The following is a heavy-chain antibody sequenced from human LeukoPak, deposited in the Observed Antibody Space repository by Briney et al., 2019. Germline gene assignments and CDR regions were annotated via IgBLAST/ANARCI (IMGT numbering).Heavy chain of an antibody. Sequence: EASVKVSCKASGGTFSSYAISWARQAPGQGLEWMGGIIPIFGTANYAQKFQGRVTITADESTSTAYMELSSLRSEDTAVYYCARSPSTSSSWYMEEYYFDYWGQGTLVTVSS. J-gene: IGHJ4*02. D-gene: IGHD6-13*01. CDR1: GGTFSSYA. CDR3: ARSPSTSSSWYMEEYYFDY. CDR2: IIPIFGTA. V-gene: IGHV1-69*01.